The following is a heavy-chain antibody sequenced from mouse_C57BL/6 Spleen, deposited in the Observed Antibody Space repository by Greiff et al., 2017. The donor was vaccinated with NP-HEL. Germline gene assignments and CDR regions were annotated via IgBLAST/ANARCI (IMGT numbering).Heavy chain of an antibody. J-gene: IGHJ2*01. V-gene: IGHV1-54*01. CDR2: INPGSGGN. D-gene: IGHD4-1*01. Sequence: VQLQQSGAELVRPGTSVKVSCKASGYAFTNYLIEWVKQRPGQGLEWIGVINPGSGGNNYNEKFKGKATLTADKSSSTAYMQLSSLTSEDSAVYFCALTGTKGDYWGQGTTLTVSS. CDR3: ALTGTKGDY. CDR1: GYAFTNYL.